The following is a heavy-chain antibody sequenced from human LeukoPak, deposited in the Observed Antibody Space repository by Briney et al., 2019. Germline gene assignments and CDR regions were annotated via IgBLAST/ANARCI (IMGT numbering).Heavy chain of an antibody. V-gene: IGHV1-8*03. J-gene: IGHJ4*02. D-gene: IGHD6-6*01. Sequence: ASVKVSCKASGYTFTSYDINWVRQATGQGLEWMGWMNPNSGNTGYAQKFQGRVTITKNTSISTAYMELSSLRSEDTAVYYCARGLNRQVGSSSYFDYWGQGTLVTVSS. CDR1: GYTFTSYD. CDR2: MNPNSGNT. CDR3: ARGLNRQVGSSSYFDY.